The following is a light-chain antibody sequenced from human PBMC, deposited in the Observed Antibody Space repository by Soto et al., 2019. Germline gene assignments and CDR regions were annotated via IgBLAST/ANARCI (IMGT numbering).Light chain of an antibody. CDR3: SSYAASNNFYFV. J-gene: IGLJ3*02. CDR2: EVT. Sequence: QSALTQPPSASGSPGQSVTISCTGTSSDVGGYNYVSWYQQYPGRAPKLMIYEVTKRPSGVPDRFSGSKSGNTASLTVSGLHDEDEADYYCSSYAASNNFYFVFGGGTKLTVL. V-gene: IGLV2-8*01. CDR1: SSDVGGYNY.